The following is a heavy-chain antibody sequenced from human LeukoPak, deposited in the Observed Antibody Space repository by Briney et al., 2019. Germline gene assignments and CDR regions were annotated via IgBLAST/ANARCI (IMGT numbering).Heavy chain of an antibody. CDR2: IRGSGDDST. D-gene: IGHD4-17*01. CDR3: ANRVGLRYYYFDY. V-gene: IGHV3-23*01. Sequence: GGSLRLSCTASGFAMSWVRQAPGKGLEWVASIRGSGDDSTYYADSVKGQFIISRDHFKNTLYLQTDSLRAEDSAVYYCANRVGLRYYYFDYWGQGTLVTVSS. CDR1: GFA. J-gene: IGHJ4*02.